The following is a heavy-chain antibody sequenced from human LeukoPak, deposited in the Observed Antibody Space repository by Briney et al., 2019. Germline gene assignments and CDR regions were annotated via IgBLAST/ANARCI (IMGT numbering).Heavy chain of an antibody. CDR3: ARLENIPGRITIETYYYYMDV. V-gene: IGHV4-39*01. CDR2: IYYSGST. Sequence: SETLSLTCTVSGGSMSSSSYYWGWIRQPPGKGLEWIGSIYYSGSTYYNPSLKSRVTISVDTSKNQFSLKLSSVTAADTAVYYCARLENIPGRITIETYYYYMDVWGKGTTVTVSS. D-gene: IGHD3-3*01. CDR1: GGSMSSSSYY. J-gene: IGHJ6*03.